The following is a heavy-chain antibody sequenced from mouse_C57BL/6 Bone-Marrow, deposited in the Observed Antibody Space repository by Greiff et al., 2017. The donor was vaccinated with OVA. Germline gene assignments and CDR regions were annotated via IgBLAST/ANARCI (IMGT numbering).Heavy chain of an antibody. CDR1: GYTFTDYY. CDR2: INPYNGGT. V-gene: IGHV1-19*01. Sequence: VQLQQSGPVLVKPGASVKMSCKASGYTFTDYYMNWVKQSHGKSLEWIGVINPYNGGTSYNQKFKGKATLTVDKSSSTAYMELNSLTSEDSAVYYCARRIRGHDYDRAYWGQGTLVTVSA. D-gene: IGHD2-4*01. J-gene: IGHJ3*01. CDR3: ARRIRGHDYDRAY.